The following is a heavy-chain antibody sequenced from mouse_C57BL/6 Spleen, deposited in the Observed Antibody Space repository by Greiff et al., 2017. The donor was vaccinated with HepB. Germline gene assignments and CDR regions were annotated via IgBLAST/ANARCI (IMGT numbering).Heavy chain of an antibody. D-gene: IGHD1-1*01. V-gene: IGHV1-69*01. J-gene: IGHJ3*01. Sequence: QVQLQQPGAELVMPGASVKLSCKASGYTFTSYWMHWVKQRPGQGLEWIGEIDPSDSYTNYNQKFKGKSTLTVDKSSSTAYMQLSSLTSEDSAVYYSARLGYYGSSPWFAYWGQGTLVTVSA. CDR2: IDPSDSYT. CDR3: ARLGYYGSSPWFAY. CDR1: GYTFTSYW.